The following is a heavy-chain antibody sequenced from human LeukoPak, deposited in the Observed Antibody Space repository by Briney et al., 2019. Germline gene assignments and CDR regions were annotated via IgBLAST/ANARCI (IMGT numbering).Heavy chain of an antibody. J-gene: IGHJ4*02. V-gene: IGHV1-8*01. CDR2: MNPDSGNT. CDR1: GYPFTIYD. D-gene: IGHD3-10*01. CDR3: ARSITMVRGAFRYYFDY. Sequence: ASVKVSCKASGYPFTIYDINWVRQATGQGLEWLGWMNPDSGNTGYAQKFQDRLTMTRNTSISTAYMELSSLRSEDTAVYYCARSITMVRGAFRYYFDYWGQGTLVTVSS.